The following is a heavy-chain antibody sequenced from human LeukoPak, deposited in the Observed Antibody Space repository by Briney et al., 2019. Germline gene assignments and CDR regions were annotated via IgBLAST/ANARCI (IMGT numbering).Heavy chain of an antibody. CDR2: ISNDGGGI. V-gene: IGHV3-23*01. Sequence: TGGSLRLSCAASGFIFNNYGLIWVRQAPGKGLQWVSAISNDGGGIQYADFVQGRFTISRDNSKNMLFLQMNSLTAEDTALYYCAKGSSGYFADLWGQGTLVTVSS. D-gene: IGHD3-22*01. CDR3: AKGSSGYFADL. CDR1: GFIFNNYG. J-gene: IGHJ5*02.